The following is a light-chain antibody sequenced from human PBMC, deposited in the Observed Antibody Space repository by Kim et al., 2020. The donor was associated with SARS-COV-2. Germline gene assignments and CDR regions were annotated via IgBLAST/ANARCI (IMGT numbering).Light chain of an antibody. CDR1: KLGDKY. J-gene: IGLJ2*01. CDR2: QDS. CDR3: QAWDSRTVV. Sequence: SYELTQPPSVSVSPGQTASIPCSGDKLGDKYACWYQQKPGQSPVLVIYQDSKRPSGIPERFSGSNSGNTATLTISETQAMDEADYYCQAWDSRTVVFGGG. V-gene: IGLV3-1*01.